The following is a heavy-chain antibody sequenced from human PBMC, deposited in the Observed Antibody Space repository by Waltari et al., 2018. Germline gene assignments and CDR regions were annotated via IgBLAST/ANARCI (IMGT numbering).Heavy chain of an antibody. Sequence: QVQLVQSGTEVKKPGASVKVSCEASGYRISGFYMHWVRQAPGQGLEWMGWINPKTGDPKSAQKFQGRVAMTMDTSISTAYLELSGLRSDDTAVYYCARMQSGHYFGLDVWGQGAAVIVS. J-gene: IGHJ6*02. CDR1: GYRISGFY. CDR3: ARMQSGHYFGLDV. CDR2: INPKTGDP. V-gene: IGHV1-2*02. D-gene: IGHD3-10*01.